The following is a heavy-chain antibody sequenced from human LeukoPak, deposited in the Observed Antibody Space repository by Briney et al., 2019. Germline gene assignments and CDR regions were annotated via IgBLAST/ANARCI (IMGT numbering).Heavy chain of an antibody. CDR2: ISSSSSYI. CDR3: ARDRYSSSVLYGMDV. V-gene: IGHV3-21*01. CDR1: GFTFSGYS. Sequence: GGSLRLSCAASGFTFSGYSMNWVRQAPGRGLEWVSSISSSSSYIYYADSVKGRFTISRDNAKNSLHLQMNSLRAEDTAVYYCARDRYSSSVLYGMDVWGQGTTVTVSS. D-gene: IGHD6-6*01. J-gene: IGHJ6*02.